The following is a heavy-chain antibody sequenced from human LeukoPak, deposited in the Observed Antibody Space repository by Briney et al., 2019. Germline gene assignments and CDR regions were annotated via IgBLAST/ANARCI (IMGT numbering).Heavy chain of an antibody. CDR2: IYYSGST. Sequence: SETLSLTCAVSGGSISSGGYSWSWIRQPPGKGLEWIGYIYYSGSTYYNPSLKSRVTISVDTSKNQFSLKLSSVTAADTAVYYCARLAHYYDILTGYHTRYYFDYWGQGTLVTVSS. CDR3: ARLAHYYDILTGYHTRYYFDY. CDR1: GGSISSGGYS. V-gene: IGHV4-30-4*07. D-gene: IGHD3-9*01. J-gene: IGHJ4*02.